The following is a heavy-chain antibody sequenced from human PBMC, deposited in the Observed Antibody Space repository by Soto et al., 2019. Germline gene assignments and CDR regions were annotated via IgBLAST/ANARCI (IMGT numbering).Heavy chain of an antibody. J-gene: IGHJ6*02. CDR1: GFTFSSYA. Sequence: PGGSLRLSCSASGFTFSSYAMHWVRQAPGKGLEYVSAISSNGGSTYYADSVKGRFTISRDNSKNTLYLQMSSLRAEDTAVYYCVKGGGYCTNGVCYSPSRYGMDVWGQGTTVTVSS. CDR2: ISSNGGST. CDR3: VKGGGYCTNGVCYSPSRYGMDV. V-gene: IGHV3-64D*08. D-gene: IGHD2-8*01.